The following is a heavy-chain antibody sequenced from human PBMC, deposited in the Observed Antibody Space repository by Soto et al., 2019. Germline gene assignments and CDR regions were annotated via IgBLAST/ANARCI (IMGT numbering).Heavy chain of an antibody. V-gene: IGHV5-51*01. CDR2: IYPGDSDT. CDR3: SKSHTMGGGYSWFDP. CDR1: GYTFTNYW. J-gene: IGHJ5*02. D-gene: IGHD3-10*01. Sequence: PGESLKISCKTSGYTFTNYWIGWVRQMPGKGLEWMGMIYPGDSDTRYSPSFQGQVTISADKSTSTAYLQWSTLKASDTAMYYCSKSHTMGGGYSWFDPWGQGTLVTVSS.